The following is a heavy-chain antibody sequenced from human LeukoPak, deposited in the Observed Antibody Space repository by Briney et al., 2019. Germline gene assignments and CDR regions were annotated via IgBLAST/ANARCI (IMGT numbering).Heavy chain of an antibody. CDR3: ARDLSSTYDFWSGYYTGEVDY. D-gene: IGHD3-3*01. V-gene: IGHV3-48*03. Sequence: GGSLRLSCAASGFTFSSYEMNWVRQAPGKGLEWVSYISSSGSTIYYADSVKGRFTISRDNAKNSLYLQMNSLRAEDTAVYYCARDLSSTYDFWSGYYTGEVDYWGQGTLVTVSS. CDR2: ISSSGSTI. CDR1: GFTFSSYE. J-gene: IGHJ4*02.